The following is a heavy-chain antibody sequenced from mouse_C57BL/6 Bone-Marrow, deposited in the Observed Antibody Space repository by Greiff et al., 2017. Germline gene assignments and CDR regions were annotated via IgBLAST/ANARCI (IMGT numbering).Heavy chain of an antibody. Sequence: EVQRVESEGGLVQPGSSMKLSCTASGFTFSDYYMAWVRQVPEKGLEWVANINYDGSSTYYLDSFKSRFIISRDNANKILYLQLSSLKSEDTATYYCARDPFDYGGQGTTRTVSS. V-gene: IGHV5-16*01. CDR1: GFTFSDYY. CDR3: ARDPFDY. J-gene: IGHJ2*01. CDR2: INYDGSST.